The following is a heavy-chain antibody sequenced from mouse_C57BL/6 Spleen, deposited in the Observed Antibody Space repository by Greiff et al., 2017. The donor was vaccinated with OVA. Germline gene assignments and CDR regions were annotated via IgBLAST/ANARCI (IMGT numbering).Heavy chain of an antibody. Sequence: VQLQQSGPGLVQPSQSLSITCTVSGFSLTSYGVHWVRQSPGKGLEWLGVIWSGGSTDYNAAFISRLSISKDNSKSQVFFKMNSLQADDTAIYYCASNYGGPGCAYWGQGTLVTVSA. V-gene: IGHV2-2*01. D-gene: IGHD1-2*01. CDR2: IWSGGST. J-gene: IGHJ3*01. CDR3: ASNYGGPGCAY. CDR1: GFSLTSYG.